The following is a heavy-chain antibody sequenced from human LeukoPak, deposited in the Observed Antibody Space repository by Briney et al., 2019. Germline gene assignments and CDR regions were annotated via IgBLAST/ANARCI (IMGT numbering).Heavy chain of an antibody. Sequence: SETLSLTCAVYGGSFSGFYWSWIRQPPGKGLEWIGEITHSGSSNYNPSLKSRVTISVDTSKNQFSLKLSSVTAADTAVYYCARGTLVYYYYYYMDVWGKGTTVTVSS. D-gene: IGHD1-26*01. CDR1: GGSFSGFY. J-gene: IGHJ6*03. V-gene: IGHV4-34*01. CDR2: ITHSGSS. CDR3: ARGTLVYYYYYYMDV.